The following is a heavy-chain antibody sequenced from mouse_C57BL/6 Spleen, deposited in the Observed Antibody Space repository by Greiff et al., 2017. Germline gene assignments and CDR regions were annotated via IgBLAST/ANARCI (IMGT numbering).Heavy chain of an antibody. CDR2: IDPANGNT. D-gene: IGHD2-4*01. J-gene: IGHJ4*01. CDR1: GFNIKNTY. Sequence: VQLKQSVAELVRPGASVKLSCTASGFNIKNTYIHWVKQRPEQGLEWIGRIDPANGNTKYAPKFQGKATITADTSSNTAYLQLSSLTSEDTAIYYCAREADYGYAMDYWGQGTSVTVSS. V-gene: IGHV14-3*01. CDR3: AREADYGYAMDY.